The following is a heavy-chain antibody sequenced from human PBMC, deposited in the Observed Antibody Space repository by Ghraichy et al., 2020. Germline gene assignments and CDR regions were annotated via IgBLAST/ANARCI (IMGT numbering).Heavy chain of an antibody. J-gene: IGHJ6*02. D-gene: IGHD2-21*01. CDR2: IIPMFGTA. Sequence: SVKVSCKASGGTFSRFGFSWVRQAPGQGLEWMGGIIPMFGTANYAQKLQGRVNISSDESTNTTYLELSSLRSEDTAVYYCATSTRIYRSCSGGNCHIAYDMDVWGQGTTVKVS. V-gene: IGHV1-69*13. CDR3: ATSTRIYRSCSGGNCHIAYDMDV. CDR1: GGTFSRFG.